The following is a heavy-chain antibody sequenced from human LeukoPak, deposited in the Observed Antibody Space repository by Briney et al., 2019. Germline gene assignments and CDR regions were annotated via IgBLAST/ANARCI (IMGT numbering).Heavy chain of an antibody. Sequence: ASVTVSFMSSVYTFTYYYMHWVRQALGQGLEWVGWINPNSGGTNYAKKFKGRVSMTGATSISTAYMELSRLRSDDTAVYYCAREMSYGSGSYGPDAFDIWGQGTMVTVSS. CDR3: AREMSYGSGSYGPDAFDI. CDR1: VYTFTYYY. CDR2: INPNSGGT. D-gene: IGHD3-10*01. V-gene: IGHV1-2*02. J-gene: IGHJ3*02.